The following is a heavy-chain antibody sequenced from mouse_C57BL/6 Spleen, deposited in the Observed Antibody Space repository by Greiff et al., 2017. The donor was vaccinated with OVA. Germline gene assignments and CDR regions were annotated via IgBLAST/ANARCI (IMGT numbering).Heavy chain of an antibody. D-gene: IGHD2-4*01. CDR2: IDPENGDT. V-gene: IGHV14-4*01. CDR3: TRRYYDYSDY. J-gene: IGHJ2*01. Sequence: VQLKESGAELVRPGASVKLSCTASGFNIKDDYMHWVKQRPEQGLEWIGWIDPENGDTEYASKFQGKATITADTSSNTAYLQLSSLTSEDTAVYYCTRRYYDYSDYWGQGTTLTVSS. CDR1: GFNIKDDY.